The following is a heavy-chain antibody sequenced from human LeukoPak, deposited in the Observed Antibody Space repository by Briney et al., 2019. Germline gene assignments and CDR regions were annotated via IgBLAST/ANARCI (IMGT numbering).Heavy chain of an antibody. V-gene: IGHV4-39*01. J-gene: IGHJ5*02. CDR2: IYYSGST. CDR3: ARLEPAVAGSRWFDP. D-gene: IGHD6-19*01. CDR1: GGSISSSSYY. Sequence: SETLSLTCTVSGGSISSSSYYWAWLRQPQGKGLEGSGSIYYSGSTYYNPSLRSRVTISVDTSKNQFSLRLSSVTAADTAVYYCARLEPAVAGSRWFDPWGQGTLVTVSS.